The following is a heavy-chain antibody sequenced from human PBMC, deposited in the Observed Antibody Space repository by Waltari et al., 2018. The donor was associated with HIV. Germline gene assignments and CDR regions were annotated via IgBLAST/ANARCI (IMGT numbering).Heavy chain of an antibody. V-gene: IGHV2-5*02. Sequence: QITLKESGPTLVKPTQTLTLTCTFSGFSLSTSGVGVGWIRQPPGKALEWLALIYWDDDKRYSPSLKSRLTITKETSKNQVVLTMTNMDPVDTATYYCAHSGYSGYDSYYFDYWGQGTLVTVSS. J-gene: IGHJ4*02. CDR3: AHSGYSGYDSYYFDY. CDR1: GFSLSTSGVG. CDR2: IYWDDDK. D-gene: IGHD5-12*01.